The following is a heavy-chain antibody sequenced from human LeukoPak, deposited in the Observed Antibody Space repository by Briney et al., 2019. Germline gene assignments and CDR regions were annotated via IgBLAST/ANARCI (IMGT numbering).Heavy chain of an antibody. J-gene: IGHJ4*02. CDR3: ARAGWAIVATSFDY. Sequence: ETLSLTCAVYGESFSGYYWSWIRQPPGKGLGWIGEINHSGSTNYNPSLKSRVTISVDTSKNQFSLKLSSVTAADTAVYYCARAGWAIVATSFDYWGQGTLVTVSS. CDR2: INHSGST. D-gene: IGHD5-12*01. V-gene: IGHV4-34*01. CDR1: GESFSGYY.